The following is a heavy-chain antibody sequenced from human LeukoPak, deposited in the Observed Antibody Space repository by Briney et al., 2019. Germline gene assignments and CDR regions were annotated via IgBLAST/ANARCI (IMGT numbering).Heavy chain of an antibody. Sequence: GGSLRLSCAASGFTFSSYEMNWVRQAPGKGLEWVSYISSSGSTIYYADSVKGRFTISRDNAKNSLYLQMNSLRAEDTAVYYCARERPPPLDAFDIWDQGTMVTVSS. D-gene: IGHD1-1*01. CDR3: ARERPPPLDAFDI. V-gene: IGHV3-48*03. J-gene: IGHJ3*02. CDR2: ISSSGSTI. CDR1: GFTFSSYE.